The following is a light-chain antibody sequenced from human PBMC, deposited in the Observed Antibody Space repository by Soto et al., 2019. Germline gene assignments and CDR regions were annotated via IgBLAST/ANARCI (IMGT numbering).Light chain of an antibody. CDR3: SSYTSSSTYVV. Sequence: QSVLTQPPSVSGAPGQRVTISCTGSSSNIGAGYDVHWYQQHPGKAPKLMIYDVSNRPSGVSNRFSGSKSGNTASLTISGLQAEDEADYYCSSYTSSSTYVVFGGGTKLTVL. V-gene: IGLV2-14*01. CDR2: DVS. CDR1: SSNIGAGYD. J-gene: IGLJ2*01.